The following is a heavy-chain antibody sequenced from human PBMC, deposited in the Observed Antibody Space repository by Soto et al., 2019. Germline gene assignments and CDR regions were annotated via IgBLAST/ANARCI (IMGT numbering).Heavy chain of an antibody. D-gene: IGHD3-16*01. V-gene: IGHV1-58*01. CDR1: GFTFTSSA. J-gene: IGHJ4*02. CDR3: AALGLAEYYFDY. CDR2: IVVGSGNT. Sequence: SVKVSCKASGFTFTSSAVQWVRQARGQRLEWIGWIVVGSGNTNYAQKFQERVTITRDMSTSTAYMELSSLRSEDTAVYYCAALGLAEYYFDYWGQGTLVTVSS.